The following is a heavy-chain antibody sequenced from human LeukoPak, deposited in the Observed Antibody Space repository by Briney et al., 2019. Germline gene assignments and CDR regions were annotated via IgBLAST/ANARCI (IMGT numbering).Heavy chain of an antibody. V-gene: IGHV3-33*01. J-gene: IGHJ6*02. CDR2: IWYDGSNK. CDR1: GFTFSSFG. Sequence: PGGSLRLSRAASGFTFSSFGMHWVRQAPGKGLEWVAVIWYDGSNKYYADSVKGRFTISRDNSQNTLYLQGNNLRAEDTAVYCCARGRWDTGGLHGLDVWGQGTTVTVSS. D-gene: IGHD2-8*02. CDR3: ARGRWDTGGLHGLDV.